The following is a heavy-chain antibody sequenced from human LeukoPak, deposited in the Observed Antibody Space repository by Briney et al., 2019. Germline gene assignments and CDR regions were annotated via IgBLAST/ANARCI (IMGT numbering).Heavy chain of an antibody. V-gene: IGHV3-64*01. CDR2: ISSNGGST. CDR1: GFTFSSYA. Sequence: GGSLRLSCAASGFTFSSYAMHWVRQAPGKGLEYVSAISSNGGSTYYANSVKGRFTISRDNSKNTLYLQMGSLRAEDMAVYYCARVRSSSWHEGYYYYYGMDVWGQGTTVTVPS. J-gene: IGHJ6*02. D-gene: IGHD6-13*01. CDR3: ARVRSSSWHEGYYYYYGMDV.